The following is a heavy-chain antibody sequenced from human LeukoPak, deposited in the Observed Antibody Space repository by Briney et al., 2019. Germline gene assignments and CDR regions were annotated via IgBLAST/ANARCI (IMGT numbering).Heavy chain of an antibody. J-gene: IGHJ6*03. CDR1: GFIFSTHA. Sequence: GGSLRLSCVASGFIFSTHAMSWGRLAPGRGLEWVSTISDSGGGTDYTEAVKGRVTISRDNSMSTLFLQMNSLRAQDTAVYYCASRDVVAPQCEYYYYYMDVWGKGTTVTVSS. CDR3: ASRDVVAPQCEYYYYYMDV. CDR2: ISDSGGGT. V-gene: IGHV3-23*01. D-gene: IGHD2-15*01.